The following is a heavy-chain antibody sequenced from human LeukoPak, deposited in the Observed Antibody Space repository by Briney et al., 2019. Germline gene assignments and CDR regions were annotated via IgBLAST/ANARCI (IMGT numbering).Heavy chain of an antibody. CDR3: AREYCGGDCYSGYYFDY. CDR2: IIPIFGTA. Sequence: SVKVSCKASGGTFSSYAISWARQAPGQGLEWMGGIIPIFGTANYAQKFQGRVTITADESTSTAYMELSSLRSEDTAVYYCAREYCGGDCYSGYYFDYWGQGTLVTVSS. D-gene: IGHD2-21*02. V-gene: IGHV1-69*13. CDR1: GGTFSSYA. J-gene: IGHJ4*02.